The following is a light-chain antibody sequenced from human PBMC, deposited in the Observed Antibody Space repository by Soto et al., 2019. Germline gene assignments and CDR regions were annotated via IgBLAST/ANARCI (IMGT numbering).Light chain of an antibody. Sequence: EIVLTQSPATLSLSPGERATLSCRASQSVSNFLAWYQQKPGQAPRLLIYDASNRVTGIPARFSGSGSGTDFTLTIRSLEPEDFAIYYCQQRTNWPLTTFGHGTRLEIK. CDR2: DAS. V-gene: IGKV3-11*01. CDR3: QQRTNWPLTT. CDR1: QSVSNF. J-gene: IGKJ5*01.